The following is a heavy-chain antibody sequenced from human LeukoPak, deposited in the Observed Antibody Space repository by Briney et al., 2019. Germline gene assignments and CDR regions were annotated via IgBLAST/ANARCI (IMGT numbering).Heavy chain of an antibody. D-gene: IGHD3-16*01. CDR1: GFTLRDHW. CDR2: INHDGTGT. CDR3: GTVFHY. V-gene: IGHV3-74*01. J-gene: IGHJ4*02. Sequence: GRSLRLSCAVSGFTLRDHWMHWVRQAPGKGLVWVSRINHDGTGTSYADSVKGRFTISRDDAKNTLYLQMNSLRAEDTAIYYCGTVFHYWSQGILVTVSS.